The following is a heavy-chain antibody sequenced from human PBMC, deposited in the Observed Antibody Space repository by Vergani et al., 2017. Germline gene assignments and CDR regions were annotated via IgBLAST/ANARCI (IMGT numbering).Heavy chain of an antibody. D-gene: IGHD3-3*01. Sequence: EVQLVESGGGLVQPGGSLRLSCAASGFTFSSYWMSWVRQAPGKGLEWVAKIKQDGSEKYYVDSVQGRFTISRDNAKNSLYLQMNSLRAEDTAVYYCARGRAPSITIFGVVSFQAGYGMDVWGQGTTVTVSS. CDR2: IKQDGSEK. V-gene: IGHV3-7*03. J-gene: IGHJ6*02. CDR1: GFTFSSYW. CDR3: ARGRAPSITIFGVVSFQAGYGMDV.